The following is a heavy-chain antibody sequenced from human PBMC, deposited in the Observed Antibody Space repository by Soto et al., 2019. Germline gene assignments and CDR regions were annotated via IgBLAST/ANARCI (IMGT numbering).Heavy chain of an antibody. CDR2: IKQDGSEK. Sequence: GGSLRLSCAASGFTFSSYWMSWVRQAPGKGLEWVANIKQDGSEKYYVDSVKGRFTISRDNAKNSLYLQMNSLGAEDTAVYYCARREVEYSSSSWDDYYSYYYMDGWGQGTTVTVSS. CDR3: ARREVEYSSSSWDDYYSYYYMDG. V-gene: IGHV3-7*01. D-gene: IGHD6-6*01. J-gene: IGHJ6*03. CDR1: GFTFSSYW.